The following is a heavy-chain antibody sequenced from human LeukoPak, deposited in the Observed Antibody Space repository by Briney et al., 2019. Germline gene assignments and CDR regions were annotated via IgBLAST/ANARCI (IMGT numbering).Heavy chain of an antibody. CDR2: VSGSGDST. CDR3: VKDARDYCSGWFNY. Sequence: GGSLRLSCAASGFTFSNYAVNWARQAPGKGLEWVSAVSGSGDSTYYADSVKGRFSISRDNSKNTLYLLMNSLRAEDTAVYYCVKDARDYCSGWFNYWGQGTLVTVSS. D-gene: IGHD6-19*01. CDR1: GFTFSNYA. J-gene: IGHJ4*02. V-gene: IGHV3-23*01.